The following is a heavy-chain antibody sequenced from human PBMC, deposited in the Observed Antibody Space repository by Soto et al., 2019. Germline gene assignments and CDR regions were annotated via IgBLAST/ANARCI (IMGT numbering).Heavy chain of an antibody. CDR2: IYYSGST. J-gene: IGHJ6*03. CDR3: ARKRNYDILTGNYYYYLDV. Sequence: SETLSLTCTVSGGSISTAGYYWSWIRQLPGKGLEWIAYIYYSGSTYYNPSLKSRVIISVDTSENQFSLMLSSVTAADTAVYYCARKRNYDILTGNYYYYLDVWGKGTTVTVSS. D-gene: IGHD3-9*01. V-gene: IGHV4-31*03. CDR1: GGSISTAGYY.